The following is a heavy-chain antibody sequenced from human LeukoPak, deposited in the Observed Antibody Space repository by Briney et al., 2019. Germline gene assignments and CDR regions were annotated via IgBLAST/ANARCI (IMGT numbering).Heavy chain of an antibody. CDR3: ARNFASESYKGGYFDY. V-gene: IGHV3-33*01. D-gene: IGHD3-10*01. CDR2: MWYDGSNK. CDR1: GFTFNSYG. Sequence: GGSLRLSCAASGFTFNSYGMHWVRQAPGKGLEWVAVMWYDGSNKYYADSVKGRFTISRDNAKNSLNLQMNSLSADDTAVYYCARNFASESYKGGYFDYWGQGTLVTVTS. J-gene: IGHJ4*02.